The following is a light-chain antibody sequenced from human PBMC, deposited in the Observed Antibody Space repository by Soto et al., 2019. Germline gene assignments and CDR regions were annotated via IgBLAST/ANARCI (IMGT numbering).Light chain of an antibody. CDR2: DAS. J-gene: IGKJ4*01. CDR3: QHFNMWPHMPT. Sequence: IVLTQSPATLSVSPGERATLSCRATQAVGSNLAWYPQRPGQAPRLLIYDASTRATGIPHRFSGGGSGTEFTLTISSLQSDDFAVYYCQHFNMWPHMPTFGGGTKLAIK. CDR1: QAVGSN. V-gene: IGKV3-15*01.